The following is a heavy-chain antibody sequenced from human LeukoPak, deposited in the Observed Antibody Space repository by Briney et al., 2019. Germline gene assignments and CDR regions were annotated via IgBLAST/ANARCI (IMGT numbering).Heavy chain of an antibody. D-gene: IGHD5/OR15-5a*01. CDR3: ARHYASFYGPYPFDY. CDR1: GGSITSYY. CDR2: IYSSGST. Sequence: SETLSLTCTVSGGSITSYYWSWIRQPPGEGLEWIGYIYSSGSTNYNPSLKSRVTISVDTSKSQFSLKLSSVTAADTAVYYCARHYASFYGPYPFDYWGQGTLVTVSS. J-gene: IGHJ4*02. V-gene: IGHV4-59*08.